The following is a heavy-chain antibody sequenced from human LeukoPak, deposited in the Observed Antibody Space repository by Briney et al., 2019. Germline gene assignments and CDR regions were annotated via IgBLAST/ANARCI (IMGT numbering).Heavy chain of an antibody. J-gene: IGHJ4*02. CDR2: IASDGSST. V-gene: IGHV3-74*01. D-gene: IGHD2-15*01. CDR1: GFTFSSYW. CDR3: AKQLGYCSDGSCYFPY. Sequence: GGSLRLSCAASGFTFSSYWMNWVRQAPGKGLVWVSRIASDGSSTTYADSVKGRFSISRDNAKNTLYLQMNSLRAEDTAVYYCAKQLGYCSDGSCYFPYWGQGTLVTVSS.